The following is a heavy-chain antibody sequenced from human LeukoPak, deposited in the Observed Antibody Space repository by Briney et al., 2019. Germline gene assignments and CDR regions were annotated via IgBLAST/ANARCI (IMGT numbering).Heavy chain of an antibody. CDR3: AKDSRGSSGYYRYYFDY. Sequence: GGSLRLSCATSGFTFDDYAMHWVRQAPGKGLEWVSLISGDGGSTYYADSVKGRFTISSDNSKNSLYLQMNSLRTEDTALYYCAKDSRGSSGYYRYYFDYWGQGTLVTVSS. J-gene: IGHJ4*02. V-gene: IGHV3-43*02. D-gene: IGHD3-22*01. CDR1: GFTFDDYA. CDR2: ISGDGGST.